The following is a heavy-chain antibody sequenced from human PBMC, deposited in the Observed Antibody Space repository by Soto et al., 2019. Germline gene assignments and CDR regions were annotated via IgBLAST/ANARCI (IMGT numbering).Heavy chain of an antibody. Sequence: PRESLKISCKGSGYSFTSYWISWVRQMPGKGLEWMGRIDPSDSYTNYSPSFQGHVTISADKSISTAYLQWSSLKASDTAMYYCATQIYDFWSGYQITYYYYGMDVWGQGTTVTVSS. CDR3: ATQIYDFWSGYQITYYYYGMDV. J-gene: IGHJ6*02. CDR1: GYSFTSYW. V-gene: IGHV5-10-1*01. CDR2: IDPSDSYT. D-gene: IGHD3-3*01.